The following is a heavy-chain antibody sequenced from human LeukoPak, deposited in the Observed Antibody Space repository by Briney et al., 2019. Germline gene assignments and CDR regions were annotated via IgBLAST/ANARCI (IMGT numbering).Heavy chain of an antibody. CDR3: ARDSAPYSSSWYHYYYYMDV. D-gene: IGHD6-13*01. CDR1: GGSISSYY. J-gene: IGHJ6*03. Sequence: LETLSLTCTVSGGSISSYYWSWIRQPPGKGLEWIGYIYYSGSTNYNPSLKSRVTISVDTSKNQFSLKLSSVTAADTAVYYCARDSAPYSSSWYHYYYYMDVWGKGTTVTVSS. CDR2: IYYSGST. V-gene: IGHV4-59*01.